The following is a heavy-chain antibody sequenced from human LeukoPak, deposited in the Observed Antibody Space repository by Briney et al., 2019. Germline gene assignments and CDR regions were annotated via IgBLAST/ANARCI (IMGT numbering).Heavy chain of an antibody. D-gene: IGHD3-10*01. Sequence: GSLRLSCAASGFTLRSYNIDWVRQASGKGLEWVSYISSSSSTIYYADSVKGRFTISRDNAKNSLYLQMNSLRDEDTAVYYCARGFGFGEPMVDYWGQGTLVGVSS. J-gene: IGHJ4*02. CDR2: ISSSSSTI. CDR1: GFTLRSYN. V-gene: IGHV3-48*02. CDR3: ARGFGFGEPMVDY.